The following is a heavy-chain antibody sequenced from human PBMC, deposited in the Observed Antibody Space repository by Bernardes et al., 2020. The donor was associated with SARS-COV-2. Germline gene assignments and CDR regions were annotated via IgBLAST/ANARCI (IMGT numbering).Heavy chain of an antibody. CDR1: GASLNTFA. V-gene: IGHV1-69*06. D-gene: IGHD3-10*01. CDR2: IMPIFGTP. J-gene: IGHJ6*02. Sequence: SMKVSCKASGASLNTFAISWVRQTPGQGLEWMGVIMPIFGTPTYTQKFQDRFTITADKSTNTVYLDLKNLRSEDTATYYCARGYGSDPPYGMDIWGQGTTVAVSS. CDR3: ARGYGSDPPYGMDI.